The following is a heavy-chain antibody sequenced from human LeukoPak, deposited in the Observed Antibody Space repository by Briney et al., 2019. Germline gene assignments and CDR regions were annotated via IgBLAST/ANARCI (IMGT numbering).Heavy chain of an antibody. Sequence: GGSLRLSCAASGFTVRSNYMNWVRQAPGKGLEWVSIIYSGGSTYYADSVKGRFTISRDNSKNTLYLQMNSLRVEDTAVYYCARDEWELLRAYWGQGTLVTVSS. J-gene: IGHJ4*02. V-gene: IGHV3-66*02. D-gene: IGHD1-26*01. CDR2: IYSGGST. CDR1: GFTVRSNY. CDR3: ARDEWELLRAY.